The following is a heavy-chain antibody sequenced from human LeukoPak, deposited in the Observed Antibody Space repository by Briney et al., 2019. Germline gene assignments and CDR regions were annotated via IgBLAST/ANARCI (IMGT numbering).Heavy chain of an antibody. Sequence: SETLSLTCTVTGDSIFTTRYHWGWIRQPPGKGLEWIGSITYSGDTYENPSLESRVIISVDTSKNQFSLKLNSVTAADTAVYYCARGDDSSGYNDYWGQGTLVTVSS. J-gene: IGHJ4*02. CDR1: GDSIFTTRYH. CDR3: ARGDDSSGYNDY. CDR2: ITYSGDT. V-gene: IGHV4-39*01. D-gene: IGHD3-22*01.